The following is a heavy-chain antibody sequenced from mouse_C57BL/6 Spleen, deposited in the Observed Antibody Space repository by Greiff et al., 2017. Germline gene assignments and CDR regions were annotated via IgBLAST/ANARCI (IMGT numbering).Heavy chain of an antibody. D-gene: IGHD4-1*01. Sequence: QVQLQQSGAELVKPGASVKMSCTASGYTFPSYWITWVKHRPGQGLEWIGDIYPGSGSTNYNEKFKSKATLTVDTSSSTAYMQLSSLTSEDSAVYYCARTGTYYAMDYWGQGTSVTVSS. J-gene: IGHJ4*01. CDR2: IYPGSGST. CDR3: ARTGTYYAMDY. CDR1: GYTFPSYW. V-gene: IGHV1-55*01.